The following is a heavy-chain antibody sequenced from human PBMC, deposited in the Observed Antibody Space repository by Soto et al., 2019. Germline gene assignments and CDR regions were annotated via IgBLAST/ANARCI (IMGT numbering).Heavy chain of an antibody. CDR1: GFTFSSYG. Sequence: QVQLVESGGGVVQPGRSLRLSCAASGFTFSSYGMHWVRQAPGKGLEWVAVISYDGSNKYYADSVKGRFTISRDNSKNTLYLQMNSLRAEDTAVYYCATDHSRHIAVAIGWFDPWGQGTLVTVSS. D-gene: IGHD6-19*01. CDR3: ATDHSRHIAVAIGWFDP. J-gene: IGHJ5*02. CDR2: ISYDGSNK. V-gene: IGHV3-30*03.